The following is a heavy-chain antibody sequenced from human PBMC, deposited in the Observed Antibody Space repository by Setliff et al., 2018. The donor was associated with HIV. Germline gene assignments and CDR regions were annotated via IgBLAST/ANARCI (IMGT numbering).Heavy chain of an antibody. J-gene: IGHJ6*03. D-gene: IGHD2-2*01. Sequence: ASVKVSCKASGYTFTDYYIYWVRQAPGQGLEWMGRINPNSGATNYAQKFQGRVTMTRDTSSRTAYMELSRLRSDDTAVYFCARGRGYCSSHGCFYYYMDVWAEGTTVTVSS. CDR1: GYTFTDYY. CDR2: INPNSGAT. V-gene: IGHV1-2*06. CDR3: ARGRGYCSSHGCFYYYMDV.